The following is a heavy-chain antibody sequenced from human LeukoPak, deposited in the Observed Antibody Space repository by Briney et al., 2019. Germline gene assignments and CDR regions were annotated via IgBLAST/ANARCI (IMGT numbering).Heavy chain of an antibody. Sequence: GGSLRLSCAASGVTFSNYDMSWGRQAPGKGLEGVSSISDSGGSTYYADSVKGRFTISRDNSKNTLYLQMTNLRAADTAVYYCAKDLSRAVAADWFDPWDQGSLVTVSS. V-gene: IGHV3-23*01. CDR3: AKDLSRAVAADWFDP. CDR2: ISDSGGST. CDR1: GVTFSNYD. D-gene: IGHD6-19*01. J-gene: IGHJ5*02.